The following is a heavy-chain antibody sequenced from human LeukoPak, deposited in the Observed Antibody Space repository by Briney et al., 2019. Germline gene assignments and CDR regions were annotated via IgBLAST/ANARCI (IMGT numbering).Heavy chain of an antibody. CDR1: GFTFSSYE. CDR2: ISTNSVTI. J-gene: IGHJ4*02. Sequence: PGGSLRLSCAASGFTFSSYEMNWVRQAPGKGLEWISYISTNSVTIYYADSVKGRFTISRDNATNSLYLQMNSLRAEDTAVYYCARDRYAGYDFGFDDWGQGTPVTVSS. V-gene: IGHV3-48*03. CDR3: ARDRYAGYDFGFDD. D-gene: IGHD5-12*01.